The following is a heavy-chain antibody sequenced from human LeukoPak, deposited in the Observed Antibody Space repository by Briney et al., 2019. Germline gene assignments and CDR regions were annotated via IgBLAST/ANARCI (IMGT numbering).Heavy chain of an antibody. J-gene: IGHJ6*03. D-gene: IGHD3-3*01. CDR2: IYTSGST. V-gene: IGHV4-61*02. Sequence: SPSQTLSLTCTVSGGSISSGSYYWSWIRQPAGKGLEWIGRIYTSGSTNYNPSLKSRVTISVDTSKNQFSLKLSSVTAADTAVYYCARETYSDFWSGSYMDVWGKGTTVTVSS. CDR3: ARETYSDFWSGSYMDV. CDR1: GGSISSGSYY.